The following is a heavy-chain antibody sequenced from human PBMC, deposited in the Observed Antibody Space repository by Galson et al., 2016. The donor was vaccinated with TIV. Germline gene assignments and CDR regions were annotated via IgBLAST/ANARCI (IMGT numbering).Heavy chain of an antibody. J-gene: IGHJ6*02. V-gene: IGHV3-66*02. CDR3: ARDRRFCGNNCYLHYYYGMDV. CDR2: IYNDGAT. Sequence: SLRLSCAPSGFLVSNNYMTWVRQAPGKGLEWVSIIYNDGATYYADSVRGRFIISRDNSKNTLYLQMNSLRTDETAVYFCARDRRFCGNNCYLHYYYGMDVWGQGTTVTVS. CDR1: GFLVSNNY. D-gene: IGHD4-23*01.